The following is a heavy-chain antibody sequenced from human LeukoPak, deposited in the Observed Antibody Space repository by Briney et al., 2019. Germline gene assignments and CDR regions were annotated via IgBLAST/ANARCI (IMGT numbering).Heavy chain of an antibody. Sequence: PGGSLRLSCAASGFTFSSYWMHWVRQAPGKGLVWVSRINSDGGSTSYADSVKGRFTISRDNAKNTLYLQMNSLRAEDTAVYYCAVMEGVSNYYYYYYMDVWGKGTTVTISS. CDR2: INSDGGST. J-gene: IGHJ6*03. V-gene: IGHV3-74*01. CDR1: GFTFSSYW. D-gene: IGHD3-16*01. CDR3: AVMEGVSNYYYYYYMDV.